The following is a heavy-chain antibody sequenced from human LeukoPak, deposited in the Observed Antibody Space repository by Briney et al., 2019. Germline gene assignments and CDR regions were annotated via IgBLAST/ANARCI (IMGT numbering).Heavy chain of an antibody. V-gene: IGHV4-31*03. CDR1: GGSISSGGYY. D-gene: IGHD3-10*01. J-gene: IGHJ6*03. CDR3: ARVLYYYGSGISYYYYMDV. Sequence: SQTLSLTCTVSGGSISSGGYYWSWIRQHPGKGLEWIGYIYYSGSTYYNPSLKSRVTISVDTSKNQFSLKLSSVTAADTAVYYCARVLYYYGSGISYYYYMDVWGKGTTVTVSS. CDR2: IYYSGST.